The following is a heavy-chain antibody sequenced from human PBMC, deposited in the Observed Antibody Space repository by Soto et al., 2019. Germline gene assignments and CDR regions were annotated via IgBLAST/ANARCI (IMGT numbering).Heavy chain of an antibody. Sequence: SETLSLTCAVYGGSFSGYYWSWIRQPPGKGLEWIGEINHSGSTNYNPSLKSRVTISVDTSKNQFSLKLSSVTAADTAVYYCARGGGSCSSTSCGPYNWFDPWGQGTLVTVSS. CDR2: INHSGST. J-gene: IGHJ5*02. V-gene: IGHV4-34*01. CDR1: GGSFSGYY. D-gene: IGHD2-2*01. CDR3: ARGGGSCSSTSCGPYNWFDP.